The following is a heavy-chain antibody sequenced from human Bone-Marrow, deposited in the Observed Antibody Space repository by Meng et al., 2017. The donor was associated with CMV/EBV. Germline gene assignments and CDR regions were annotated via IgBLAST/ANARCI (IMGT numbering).Heavy chain of an antibody. CDR2: IIPILGIA. D-gene: IGHD6-13*01. CDR1: GGTFSSYA. CDR3: ARDSPGSQAAAGLTDYGMDV. Sequence: SVKVSCKASGGTFSSYAISWVRQAPGQGLEWMGGIIPILGIANYAQKFQGRVTITADKSTSTAYMELSSLRSEDTAVYYCARDSPGSQAAAGLTDYGMDVWGQGTTVTVSS. J-gene: IGHJ6*02. V-gene: IGHV1-69*10.